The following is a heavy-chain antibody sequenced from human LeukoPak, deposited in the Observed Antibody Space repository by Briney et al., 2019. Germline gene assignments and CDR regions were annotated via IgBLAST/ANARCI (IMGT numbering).Heavy chain of an antibody. CDR2: VHDPGST. Sequence: SETLSLTCTVSGDSISGYYYTWIRQPTEKDLEWIGYVHDPGSTNYNPSLKSRVTISLDTSMKQFSLNLRSVTAADAAVYFCGYGPNHYYFDHWGQGTLVTVSS. D-gene: IGHD3-16*01. V-gene: IGHV4-59*01. J-gene: IGHJ4*02. CDR3: GYGPNHYYFDH. CDR1: GDSISGYY.